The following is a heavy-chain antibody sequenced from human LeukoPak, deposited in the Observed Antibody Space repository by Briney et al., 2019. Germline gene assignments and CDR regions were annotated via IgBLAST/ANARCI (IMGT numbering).Heavy chain of an antibody. CDR1: GGSFSGYY. J-gene: IGHJ5*02. V-gene: IGHV4-34*01. CDR3: AKKGVDTAMGDYNWFDP. Sequence: SETLSLTCAVYGGSFSGYYWSWIRQPPGKGLEWIGEINHSGSTNYNPSLKSRVTISVDTSKNQFSLKLSSVTAADTAVYYCAKKGVDTAMGDYNWFDPWGQGTLVTVSS. D-gene: IGHD5-18*01. CDR2: INHSGST.